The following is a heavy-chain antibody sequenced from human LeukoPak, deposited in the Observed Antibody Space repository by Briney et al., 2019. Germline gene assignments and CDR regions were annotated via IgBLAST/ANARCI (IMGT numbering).Heavy chain of an antibody. CDR1: GGSISSYY. Sequence: PSETLSLTCTVSGGSISSYYWSWIRQPPGKGLEWIGYIYYSGSTNYNPSLKSRVTISVDTSKNQFSLKLSSVTAADTAVYYCAREWFGELGGNWFDPWGQGTLVTVSS. V-gene: IGHV4-59*12. CDR3: AREWFGELGGNWFDP. CDR2: IYYSGST. J-gene: IGHJ5*02. D-gene: IGHD3-10*01.